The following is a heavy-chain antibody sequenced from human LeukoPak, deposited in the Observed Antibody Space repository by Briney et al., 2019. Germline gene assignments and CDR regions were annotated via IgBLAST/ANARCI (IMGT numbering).Heavy chain of an antibody. V-gene: IGHV1-2*02. D-gene: IGHD3-22*01. J-gene: IGHJ4*02. CDR3: AREQRYYYDSSGYLLDY. CDR1: GYTFTGYY. Sequence: ASVKVSCKASGYTFTGYYMHWVRQAPGQGLEWMGWINPNSGGTNYAQKFQGRVTMTRDTSISTAYMELSSLRSEDTAVYYCAREQRYYYDSSGYLLDYWGQGTLVTVSS. CDR2: INPNSGGT.